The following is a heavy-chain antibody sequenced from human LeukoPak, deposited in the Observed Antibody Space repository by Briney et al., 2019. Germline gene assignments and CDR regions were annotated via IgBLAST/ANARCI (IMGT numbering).Heavy chain of an antibody. J-gene: IGHJ4*02. Sequence: GGSLRLSCAASGFTFSDYYMSWIRQAPGKGLEWVSYISSSGSTIYYADSVKGRFTISRDNAKSSLYLQMNSLRAEDTAVYYCAREEGAVAAYYFDYWGQGTLVTVSS. V-gene: IGHV3-11*04. CDR1: GFTFSDYY. D-gene: IGHD6-19*01. CDR2: ISSSGSTI. CDR3: AREEGAVAAYYFDY.